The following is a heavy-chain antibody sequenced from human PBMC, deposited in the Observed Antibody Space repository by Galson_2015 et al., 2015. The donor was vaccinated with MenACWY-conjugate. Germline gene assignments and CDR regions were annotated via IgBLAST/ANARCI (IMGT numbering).Heavy chain of an antibody. CDR1: GFTFSTYA. CDR2: ISGSGTNT. J-gene: IGHJ4*02. D-gene: IGHD3-3*01. Sequence: SLRLSCATSGFTFSTYAMAWVRQAPGKGLDWVSVISGSGTNTFTAVSVKGRFTISRDNSENTVSLQMNNVRAEDTAIYYCAKDAREFRLLEWLFPGGHFDYWGQGILVTVSS. V-gene: IGHV3-23*01. CDR3: AKDAREFRLLEWLFPGGHFDY.